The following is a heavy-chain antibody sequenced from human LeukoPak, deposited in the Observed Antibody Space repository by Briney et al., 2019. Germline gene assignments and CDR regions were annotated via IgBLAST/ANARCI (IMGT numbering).Heavy chain of an antibody. Sequence: GGSLRLSCEGSGLSFSSYAMSWVRQAPGKGLEWVSGISGNDGKTYYADSVKGRLTISRDNSKNTLYLQMNSLRVDDTAAYYCAKLYYDYVWGSYRYYFFDSWGQGTLVTVSS. J-gene: IGHJ4*02. CDR3: AKLYYDYVWGSYRYYFFDS. CDR1: GLSFSSYA. V-gene: IGHV3-23*01. D-gene: IGHD3-16*02. CDR2: ISGNDGKT.